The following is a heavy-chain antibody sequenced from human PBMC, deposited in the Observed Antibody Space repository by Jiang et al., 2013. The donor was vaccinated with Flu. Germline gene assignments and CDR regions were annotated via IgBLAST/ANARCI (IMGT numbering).Heavy chain of an antibody. CDR2: IIPILGIA. D-gene: IGHD3-9*01. V-gene: IGHV1-69*10. CDR1: GGTFSSYA. Sequence: KKPGSSVKVSCKASGGTFSSYAISWVRQAPGQGLEWMGGIIPILGIANYAQKFQGRVTITADKSTSTAYMELSSLRSEDTAVYYCAGIRRYFDWLKSSAFDIWGQGTMVTVSS. J-gene: IGHJ3*02. CDR3: AGIRRYFDWLKSSAFDI.